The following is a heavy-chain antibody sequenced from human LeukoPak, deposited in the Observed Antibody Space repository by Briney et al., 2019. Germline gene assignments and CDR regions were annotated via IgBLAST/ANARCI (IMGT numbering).Heavy chain of an antibody. D-gene: IGHD2-15*01. CDR1: GFTFSSYA. CDR3: AKRPYCSGTVCYHIDY. Sequence: GGSLRLSCAASGFTFSSYAMSWVRQAPGKGMEWVSTISGSGGSAYYADSLKGRFTISRDNSKNTLYLQLSSLRAEDTALYYCAKRPYCSGTVCYHIDYWGQGTLVTVSS. J-gene: IGHJ4*02. V-gene: IGHV3-23*01. CDR2: ISGSGGSA.